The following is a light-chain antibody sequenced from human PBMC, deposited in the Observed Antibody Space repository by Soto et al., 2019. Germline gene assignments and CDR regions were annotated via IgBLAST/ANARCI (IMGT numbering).Light chain of an antibody. Sequence: DIVMTQSPDSLAVSLGERATVNCKSSQSISHSSNNNNYLAWYQHKPGQPPKLLITWASTRASGVPDRFSGSGSGTDFTLAISSLQAEDVAVYFWQQYYTTPLTFGGGTKVEIK. CDR3: QQYYTTPLT. CDR2: WAS. V-gene: IGKV4-1*01. J-gene: IGKJ4*01. CDR1: QSISHSSNNNNY.